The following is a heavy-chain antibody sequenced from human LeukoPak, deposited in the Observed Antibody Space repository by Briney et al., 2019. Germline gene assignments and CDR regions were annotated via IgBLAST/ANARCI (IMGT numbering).Heavy chain of an antibody. CDR3: AREASSSGYYFSTHAFDI. CDR1: GFTFSSYS. CDR2: ISSSSDTI. D-gene: IGHD3-22*01. V-gene: IGHV3-48*01. Sequence: GGSLRLSCAASGFTFSSYSMNWVRQAPGKGLEWVSYISSSSDTIYYADSVKGRFTISRDNAKNSLYLQMNSLRAEDTAVYYCAREASSSGYYFSTHAFDIWGQGNLVTVSS. J-gene: IGHJ4*02.